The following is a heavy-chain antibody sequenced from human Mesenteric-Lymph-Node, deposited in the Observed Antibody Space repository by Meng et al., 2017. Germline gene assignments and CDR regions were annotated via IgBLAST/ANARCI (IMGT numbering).Heavy chain of an antibody. CDR1: GGSVSSGSYY. J-gene: IGHJ5*02. CDR2: IYYSGST. D-gene: IGHD3-10*01. Sequence: SETLSLTCTVSGGSVSSGSYYWSWIRQPPGKGLEWIGYIYYSGSTNYNPSLKSRVTISVDTSKNQFSLKLSSVTAADTAVYYCARDLPDYYGSGSLNWFDPWGQGTLVTVSS. CDR3: ARDLPDYYGSGSLNWFDP. V-gene: IGHV4-61*01.